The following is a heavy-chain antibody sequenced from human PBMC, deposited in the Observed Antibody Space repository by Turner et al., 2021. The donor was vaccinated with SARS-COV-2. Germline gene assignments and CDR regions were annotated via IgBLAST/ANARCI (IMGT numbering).Heavy chain of an antibody. CDR1: GGTFSSYS. V-gene: IGHV1-69*08. J-gene: IGHJ3*02. Sequence: QVQFVQYGAEVQKPGSSLKVSCQASGGTFSSYSINWVRQAPGQGLEWMGRIIPIRGTGKNAQKFQGRVTITADKSTSIVYMELSSVRSEDTAVYYCARDSNYVLTGYSPDVFDIWGQGTMVTVSS. CDR2: IIPIRGTG. D-gene: IGHD3-9*01. CDR3: ARDSNYVLTGYSPDVFDI.